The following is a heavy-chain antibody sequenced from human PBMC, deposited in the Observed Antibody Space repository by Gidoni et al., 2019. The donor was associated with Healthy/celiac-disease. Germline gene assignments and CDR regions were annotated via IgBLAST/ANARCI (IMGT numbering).Heavy chain of an antibody. Sequence: QVQLVQSGAEVKKPGASVKVSCKASGYTFTSYDINWVRQATGPGLEWMGWMTPNSGNTGYAEKVQGRVTMTRNTSKSTAYMELSSLRAEDTAVYDGARGGVSYDFWSGYYIDYYGMDVWGQGTTVTVSS. V-gene: IGHV1-8*01. J-gene: IGHJ6*02. CDR2: MTPNSGNT. D-gene: IGHD3-3*01. CDR1: GYTFTSYD. CDR3: ARGGVSYDFWSGYYIDYYGMDV.